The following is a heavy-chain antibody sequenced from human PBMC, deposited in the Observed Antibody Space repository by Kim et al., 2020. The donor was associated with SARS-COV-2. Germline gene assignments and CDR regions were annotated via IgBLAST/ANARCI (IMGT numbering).Heavy chain of an antibody. CDR1: GGSISSGGYY. V-gene: IGHV4-31*03. CDR2: IYYSGST. CDR3: AGESVKYYYYYGMDV. J-gene: IGHJ6*02. Sequence: SETLSLTCTVSGGSISSGGYYWSWIRQHPGKGREWIGYIYYSGSTYYNPSRKSRVTISLDTSKNQFSLKLSSVTAADTAVYYCAGESVKYYYYYGMDVGGQGTTHTVSS.